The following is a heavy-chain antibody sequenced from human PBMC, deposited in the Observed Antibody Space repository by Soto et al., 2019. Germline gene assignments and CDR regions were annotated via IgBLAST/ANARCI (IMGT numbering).Heavy chain of an antibody. CDR3: ARDPAP. CDR2: IYNSGTT. J-gene: IGHJ4*02. V-gene: IGHV4-31*03. CDR1: GGSITRCGYY. Sequence: QVQLQESGPGLVKPSETLSLTCTVSGGSITRCGYYWSWIRQHPGKGLEWIGYIYNSGTTYYNPCRKSRGTISVDTAKNQFSLKLTTVADAETAVDYCARDPAPGGQGTLVPVSS.